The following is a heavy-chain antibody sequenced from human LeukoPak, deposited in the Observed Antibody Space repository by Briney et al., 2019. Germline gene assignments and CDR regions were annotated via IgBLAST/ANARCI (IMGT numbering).Heavy chain of an antibody. CDR1: GGSISSYY. V-gene: IGHV4-59*12. Sequence: SETLSLTCTVSGGSISSYYWSWIRQPPGKGLEWIGYIYYSGSTNYNPSLKSRVTISVDTSKNQFSLKLSSVTAADTAVYYCARAVLYSYGMDVWGQGTTVTVSS. CDR2: IYYSGST. D-gene: IGHD1-14*01. CDR3: ARAVLYSYGMDV. J-gene: IGHJ6*02.